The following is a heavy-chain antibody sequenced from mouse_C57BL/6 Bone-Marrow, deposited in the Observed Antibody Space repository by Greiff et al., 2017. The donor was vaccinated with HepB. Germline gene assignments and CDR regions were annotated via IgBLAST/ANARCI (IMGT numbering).Heavy chain of an antibody. V-gene: IGHV1-82*01. D-gene: IGHD2-1*01. Sequence: LQESGPELVKPGASVKISCKASGYAFSSSWMNWVKQRPGKGLEWIGRIYPGDGDTNYNGKFKGKATLTADKSSSTAYMQLSSLTSEDSAVYFCARDYGNPSWFAYWGQGTLVTVSA. CDR1: GYAFSSSW. CDR3: ARDYGNPSWFAY. J-gene: IGHJ3*01. CDR2: IYPGDGDT.